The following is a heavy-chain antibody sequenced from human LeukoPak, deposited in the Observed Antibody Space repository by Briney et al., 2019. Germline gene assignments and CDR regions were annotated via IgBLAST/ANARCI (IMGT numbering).Heavy chain of an antibody. CDR1: GYILTELS. CDR2: FDPDDDET. J-gene: IGHJ4*02. V-gene: IGHV1-24*01. D-gene: IGHD3-10*01. Sequence: ASVKVSCKVSGYILTELSIHWVRQVPGKGLEWMGGFDPDDDETIYAQEFQGRVTMTEDTSKDTAYMELSNLRSEDTAVYYCATLAPHYYNSGNAFDYWGQGTLVTVSS. CDR3: ATLAPHYYNSGNAFDY.